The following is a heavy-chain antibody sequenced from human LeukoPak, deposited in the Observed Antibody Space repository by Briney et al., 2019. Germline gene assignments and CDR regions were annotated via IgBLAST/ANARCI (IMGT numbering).Heavy chain of an antibody. J-gene: IGHJ4*02. V-gene: IGHV3-13*04. CDR1: GFTFSNYG. D-gene: IGHD2-15*01. Sequence: PGGSLRLSCAASGFTFSNYGMHWVRQATGKGLEWVSAIGTAGDTYYQGSVRGRFTMSRENAKNSLYLQMNSLTAGDTAVYYCARGADTHFDYWGQGILVTVSS. CDR2: IGTAGDT. CDR3: ARGADTHFDY.